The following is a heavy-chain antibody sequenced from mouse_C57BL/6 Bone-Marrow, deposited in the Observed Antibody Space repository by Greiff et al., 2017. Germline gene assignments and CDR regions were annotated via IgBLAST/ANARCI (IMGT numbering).Heavy chain of an antibody. Sequence: VQLQQSGAELVRPGASVKLSCKASGYTFTDYYINWVKQRPGQGLEWIARIYPGSGNPYYNEKFKGKATLTAEKSSSTAYMQLSSLTSEDSSVSFCATSTIYYGSCVGYFYVWGTGTTVTASS. CDR2: IYPGSGNP. J-gene: IGHJ1*03. V-gene: IGHV1-76*01. CDR3: ATSTIYYGSCVGYFYV. D-gene: IGHD2-1*01. CDR1: GYTFTDYY.